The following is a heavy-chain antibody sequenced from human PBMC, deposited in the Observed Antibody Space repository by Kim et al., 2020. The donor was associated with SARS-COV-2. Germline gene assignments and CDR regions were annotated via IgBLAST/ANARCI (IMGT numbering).Heavy chain of an antibody. Sequence: GGSLRLSCAASGFTFSSYAMHWVRQAPGKGLEYVSAISSNGGSTYYANSVKGRFTISRDNSKNTLYLQMGSLRAEDMAVYYCARGSGADSSGYYWLFDYWGQGTLVTVSS. CDR3: ARGSGADSSGYYWLFDY. D-gene: IGHD3-22*01. CDR2: ISSNGGST. J-gene: IGHJ4*02. V-gene: IGHV3-64*01. CDR1: GFTFSSYA.